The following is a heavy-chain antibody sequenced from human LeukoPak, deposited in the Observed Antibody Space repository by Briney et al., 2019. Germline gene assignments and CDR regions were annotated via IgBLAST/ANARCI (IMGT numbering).Heavy chain of an antibody. Sequence: GESLRLSCAASGFTFSNYWMHWVRQAPGKGLEWVSCINSDETSTNYADSVKGRFTISRDNAKNTLYLQMNSLRAEDTAVYYCASRRSTSFDYWGQGTLVTVSS. D-gene: IGHD5/OR15-5a*01. CDR3: ASRRSTSFDY. J-gene: IGHJ4*02. CDR1: GFTFSNYW. V-gene: IGHV3-74*01. CDR2: INSDETST.